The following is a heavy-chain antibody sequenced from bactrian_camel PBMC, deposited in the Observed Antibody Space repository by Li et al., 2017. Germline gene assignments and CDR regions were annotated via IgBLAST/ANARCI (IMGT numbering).Heavy chain of an antibody. V-gene: IGHV3S1*01. Sequence: HVQLVESGGGLVQPGGSLRLSCTASGFTFSNYVMDWVRQAPGKGLEWVSTTTKSGDRTWHTDSVQGRFTISRDNAKNTLYLQMNSLTPGDTAMYYCAVHRYGAGYKDWGQGTQVTVS. CDR3: AVHRYGAGYKD. J-gene: IGHJ4*01. CDR2: TTKSGDRT. D-gene: IGHD5*01. CDR1: GFTFSNYV.